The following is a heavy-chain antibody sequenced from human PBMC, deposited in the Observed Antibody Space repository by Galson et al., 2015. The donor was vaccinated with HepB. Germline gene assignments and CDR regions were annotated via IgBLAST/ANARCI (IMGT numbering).Heavy chain of an antibody. CDR2: IYYSGST. J-gene: IGHJ4*02. Sequence: SETLSLTCTVSGGSISSSSYSWGWIRQPPGKGLEWIGSIYYSGSTYYNPSLKSRVTISVDTSKNQFSLKLSSVTAADTAVYYCARETYCGGDCYSNYWGQGTLVTVSS. D-gene: IGHD2-21*02. CDR1: GGSISSSSYS. V-gene: IGHV4-39*02. CDR3: ARETYCGGDCYSNY.